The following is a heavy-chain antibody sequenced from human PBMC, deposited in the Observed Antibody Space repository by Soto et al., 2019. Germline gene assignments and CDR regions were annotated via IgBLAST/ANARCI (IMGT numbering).Heavy chain of an antibody. D-gene: IGHD2-15*01. V-gene: IGHV4-59*11. CDR2: IYHTVNT. J-gene: IGHJ3*02. CDR1: GVFIGSHF. CDR3: ARLQYTVVTALDI. Sequence: QVQLQESGPRLVKPSETLSLTCSVSGVFIGSHFWSWIRQAPGKGPELVGYIYHTVNTNYNPALKSRVTISMDTSENQLSLQLSSLTAADTAAYYCARLQYTVVTALDIWGQGTMVTVSS.